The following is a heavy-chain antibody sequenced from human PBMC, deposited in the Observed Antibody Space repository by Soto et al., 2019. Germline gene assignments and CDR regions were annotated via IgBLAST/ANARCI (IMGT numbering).Heavy chain of an antibody. CDR2: INPSGGST. V-gene: IGHV1-46*03. CDR3: ARDKGSSSWDFRYYYYYMDV. CDR1: GYTFTSYY. D-gene: IGHD6-13*01. Sequence: ASVKVSCKASGYTFTSYYMHWVRQAPGQGLEWMGIINPSGGSTSYAQKFQGRVTITRDTSTSTVYMELSSLRSEDTAVYYCARDKGSSSWDFRYYYYYMDVWGKGTTVTVSS. J-gene: IGHJ6*03.